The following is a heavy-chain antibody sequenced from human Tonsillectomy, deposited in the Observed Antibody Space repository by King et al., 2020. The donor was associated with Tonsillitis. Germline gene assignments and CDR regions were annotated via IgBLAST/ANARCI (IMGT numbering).Heavy chain of an antibody. Sequence: VQLVESGGVVVQPGGSLRLSCAASGFTFDDYAMHWVRQAPGKGLEWVSLISWDGGSTNYADSVKGRFTITRDNSKHSLYLQMNSLRAEDTALYYCAKDISATGRNFFYCCMDVWGQGTTVTVSS. V-gene: IGHV3-43D*03. D-gene: IGHD6-19*01. CDR3: AKDISATGRNFFYCCMDV. CDR2: ISWDGGST. CDR1: GFTFDDYA. J-gene: IGHJ6*02.